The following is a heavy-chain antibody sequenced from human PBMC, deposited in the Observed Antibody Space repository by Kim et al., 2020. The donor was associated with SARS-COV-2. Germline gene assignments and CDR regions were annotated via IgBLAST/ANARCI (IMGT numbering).Heavy chain of an antibody. Sequence: GGSLRLSCAGSGFSFSTCGFHWVRQAPGKGLEWLAFIWSAGSNQYYADSVKGRFTISRDNSKNTVFLQMSGLSADDTAVYYCARDGKNWDVDYWGQGTL. J-gene: IGHJ4*01. CDR3: ARDGKNWDVDY. D-gene: IGHD1-26*01. V-gene: IGHV3-33*01. CDR1: GFSFSTCG. CDR2: IWSAGSNQ.